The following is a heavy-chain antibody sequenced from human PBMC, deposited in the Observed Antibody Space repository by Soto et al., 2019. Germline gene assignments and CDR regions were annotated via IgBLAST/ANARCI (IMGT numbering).Heavy chain of an antibody. V-gene: IGHV3-30*03. J-gene: IGHJ6*02. CDR2: ISYDGSNK. Sequence: QVQLVESGGGVVQPGRSLRLSCAASGFTFSSYGMHWVRQAPGKGLEWVAVISYDGSNKDYADSVKGRFTISRDNSKNTLSLQMDSLRAEDTAVYYCATQGHPYGMDVWGQGTTLTVSS. CDR3: ATQGHPYGMDV. CDR1: GFTFSSYG.